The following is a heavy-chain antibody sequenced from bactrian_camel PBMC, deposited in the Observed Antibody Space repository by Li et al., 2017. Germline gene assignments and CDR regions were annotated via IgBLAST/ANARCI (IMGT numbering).Heavy chain of an antibody. CDR3: ATGGITWGDELTY. Sequence: QVQLVESGGGSVQAGGSLRLSCAASGYAYRRWSRMGWFRQAPGKEREGVAQIDTKTTYVNSVKGRFTISKDNAKNTLYLQLDSLKADDTAMYYCATGGITWGDELTYWGQGTQVTVS. CDR2: IDTKT. V-gene: IGHV3S1*01. CDR1: GYAYRRWSR. J-gene: IGHJ4*01. D-gene: IGHD3*01.